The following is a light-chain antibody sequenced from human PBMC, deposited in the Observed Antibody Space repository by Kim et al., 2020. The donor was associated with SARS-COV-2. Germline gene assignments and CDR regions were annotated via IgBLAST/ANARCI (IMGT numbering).Light chain of an antibody. V-gene: IGLV9-49*01. J-gene: IGLJ1*01. Sequence: FTLSSGYSNYKVVWYQQRPGKGPRFVMRVGTGGIVGSKGDGIPDRFSVLGSGLNRYLTIKNIQEEDESDYHCGADHGSGSNFVYVFGTGTKVTVL. CDR2: VGTGGIVG. CDR1: SGYSNYK. CDR3: GADHGSGSNFVYV.